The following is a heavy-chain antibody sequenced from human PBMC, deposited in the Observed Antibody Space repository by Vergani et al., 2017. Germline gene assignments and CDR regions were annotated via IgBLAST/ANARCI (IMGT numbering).Heavy chain of an antibody. D-gene: IGHD3-9*01. J-gene: IGHJ4*02. Sequence: QVQVVQSGAEVKKSGASVTVSCKTSGYTFSNYYMHWVRQAPGQGLEWMGIINPSGGRTHYAQKFQGRVTMTRDTSTSTVYMELSSLRSEDTAIYYCARGDYGILAGYRYWGQGTLVTVSA. CDR2: INPSGGRT. CDR3: ARGDYGILAGYRY. V-gene: IGHV1-46*03. CDR1: GYTFSNYY.